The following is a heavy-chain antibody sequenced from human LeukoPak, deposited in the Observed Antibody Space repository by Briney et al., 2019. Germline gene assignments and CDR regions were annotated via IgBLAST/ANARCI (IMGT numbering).Heavy chain of an antibody. CDR3: ARDSGSGSYWGMDV. CDR1: GGSISSYY. D-gene: IGHD3-10*01. V-gene: IGHV4-59*01. Sequence: SETLSLTCTVSGGSISSYYWSWIRQPPGKGLEWIGYIYYSGSTNYNPSLKSRVTISVDTSKNQFSLKLSSVTAADTAVYYCARDSGSGSYWGMDVWGQGTTVTVSS. J-gene: IGHJ6*02. CDR2: IYYSGST.